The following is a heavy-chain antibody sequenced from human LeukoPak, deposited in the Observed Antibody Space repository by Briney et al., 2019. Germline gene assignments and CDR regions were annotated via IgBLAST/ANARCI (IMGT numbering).Heavy chain of an antibody. CDR3: AKHREYSTNGVCHLSPYYYYCGMDV. J-gene: IGHJ6*02. D-gene: IGHD2-8*01. CDR2: IIFNGGNT. Sequence: PGGSLSLSCAASGFTFSSYAMSWVGQAPGKGLEWVTVIIFNGGNTYYADSVTGRFTISRANSKNTLYLQMNSLRAEDTAVYYCAKHREYSTNGVCHLSPYYYYCGMDVWGQGTTVTVSS. CDR1: GFTFSSYA. V-gene: IGHV3-23*01.